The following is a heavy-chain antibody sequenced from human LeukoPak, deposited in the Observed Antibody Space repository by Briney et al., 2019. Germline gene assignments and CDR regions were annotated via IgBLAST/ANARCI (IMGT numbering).Heavy chain of an antibody. Sequence: SETLSLTCAVSGGSFSGYYWRWIRQPPGKGLEWIGEINHSGSTNYNPSLKSRVTISVDTSKNQFSLKLSSVTAADTAVYFCARGPPTDYYDSSGFYYVFDYWGQGTLVTVSS. V-gene: IGHV4-34*01. CDR2: INHSGST. J-gene: IGHJ4*02. CDR1: GGSFSGYY. D-gene: IGHD3-22*01. CDR3: ARGPPTDYYDSSGFYYVFDY.